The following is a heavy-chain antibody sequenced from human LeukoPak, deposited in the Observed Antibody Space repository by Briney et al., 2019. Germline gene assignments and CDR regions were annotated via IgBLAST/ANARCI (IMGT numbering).Heavy chain of an antibody. CDR1: GFTVSSNY. CDR2: IYSGGST. D-gene: IGHD3-16*01. Sequence: GGSLRLSCAVSGFTVSSNYMSWVRQAPGKGLEWVSFIYSGGSTYYADSVKGRFTISRDNSKITLYLQMNSLRPEDTAVYYCARALYRGYYFDYWGQGTLVTVSS. J-gene: IGHJ4*02. CDR3: ARALYRGYYFDY. V-gene: IGHV3-53*01.